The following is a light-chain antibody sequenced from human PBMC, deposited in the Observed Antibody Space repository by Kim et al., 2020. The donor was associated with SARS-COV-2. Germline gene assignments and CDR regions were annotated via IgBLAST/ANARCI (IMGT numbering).Light chain of an antibody. CDR1: QSVSNN. V-gene: IGKV3-15*01. CDR3: QQYNNWPPYT. CDR2: GAS. J-gene: IGKJ2*01. Sequence: SPGDRATLSCRASQSVSNNLAWYQQTPGQPPRLLIYGASTRATSIPARFSGSGSGTEFTLTISSLQSEDFAVYYCQQYNNWPPYTFGQGTKVDIK.